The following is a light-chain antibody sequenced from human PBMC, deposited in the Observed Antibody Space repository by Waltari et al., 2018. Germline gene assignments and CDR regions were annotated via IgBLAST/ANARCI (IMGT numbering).Light chain of an antibody. CDR3: MQGTHWPRT. Sequence: DAVMTQSPVSLPVTLGQSASISCRSSQSLVHSDGNTYLNWIQQRPGQSPRRLIYKVSRRDSVVPDRFSGSGSVTDFTLKINRVEAEDVGTYYCMQGTHWPRTFGQGTKVEIK. V-gene: IGKV2-30*02. CDR2: KVS. CDR1: QSLVHSDGNTY. J-gene: IGKJ1*01.